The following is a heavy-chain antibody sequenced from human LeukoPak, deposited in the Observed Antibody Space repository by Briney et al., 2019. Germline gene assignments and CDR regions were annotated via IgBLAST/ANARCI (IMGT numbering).Heavy chain of an antibody. CDR2: IKSKAAGGRT. CDR1: GFTFSNAW. V-gene: IGHV3-15*01. Sequence: PGGSLRLSCAASGFTFSNAWMSWVRQAPGKGLEWVGGIKSKAAGGRTDYAAHVKGRVTISRDESKNTLYLQMSSLKTEDTAVYYCTTPYYDIWSDYVADGGYWGQGTLVTVSS. J-gene: IGHJ4*02. D-gene: IGHD3-3*01. CDR3: TTPYYDIWSDYVADGGY.